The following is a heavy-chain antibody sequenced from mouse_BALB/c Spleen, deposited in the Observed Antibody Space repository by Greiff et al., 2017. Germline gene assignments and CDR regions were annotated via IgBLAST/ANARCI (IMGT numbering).Heavy chain of an antibody. J-gene: IGHJ2*01. CDR1: GYSITSGYY. CDR3: ARSLYYDYDGDY. Sequence: EVQLVESGPGLVKPSQSLSLTCSVTGYSITSGYYWNWIRQFPGNKLEWMGYISYDGSNNYNPSLKNRISITRDTSKNQFFLKLNSVTTEDTATYYCARSLYYDYDGDYWGQGTTLTVSS. CDR2: ISYDGSN. D-gene: IGHD2-4*01. V-gene: IGHV3-6*02.